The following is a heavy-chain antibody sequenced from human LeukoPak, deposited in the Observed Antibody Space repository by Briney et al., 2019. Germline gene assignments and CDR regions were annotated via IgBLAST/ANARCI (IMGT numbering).Heavy chain of an antibody. Sequence: SETLSLTCTVSGGSIGSYYWSWVRQPPGKGLEWIGYIHYSGSTNHNPALKSRVTISVDTSKNQFSLQLNSVTPEDTAVYYCARSYYDILTGYHWDAFDIWGQGTMVTVSS. CDR1: GGSIGSYY. J-gene: IGHJ3*02. D-gene: IGHD3-9*01. CDR2: IHYSGST. V-gene: IGHV4-59*12. CDR3: ARSYYDILTGYHWDAFDI.